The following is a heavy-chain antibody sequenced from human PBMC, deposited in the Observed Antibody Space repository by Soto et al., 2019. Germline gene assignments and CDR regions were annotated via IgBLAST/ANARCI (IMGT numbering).Heavy chain of an antibody. CDR3: ARDPGGYDFWSGYYRPDPFDI. CDR2: ISSSSSYI. Sequence: PGGSLRLSCSASGFTFSSYSMNWVRQAPGKGLEWVSSISSSSSYIYYADSVKGRFTISRDNAKNSLYLQMNSLRAEDTAVYYCARDPGGYDFWSGYYRPDPFDIWGQGTMVTV. CDR1: GFTFSSYS. D-gene: IGHD3-3*01. J-gene: IGHJ3*02. V-gene: IGHV3-21*01.